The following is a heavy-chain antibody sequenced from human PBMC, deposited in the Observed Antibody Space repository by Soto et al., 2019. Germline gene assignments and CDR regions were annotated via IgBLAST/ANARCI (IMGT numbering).Heavy chain of an antibody. J-gene: IGHJ4*02. CDR1: GVSFSSYA. CDR3: ARWSFLDY. V-gene: IGHV3-23*01. CDR2: ISGSDGKT. Sequence: EVQLLESGGGLVRPGGSLRLSCTASGVSFSSYALSWVRQAPGKGLEWVSTISGSDGKTYYADSVKGRFSISRDTSKTTLYLEMTSLRVEDTAVYYCARWSFLDYWGQGPRVTVS. D-gene: IGHD1-26*01.